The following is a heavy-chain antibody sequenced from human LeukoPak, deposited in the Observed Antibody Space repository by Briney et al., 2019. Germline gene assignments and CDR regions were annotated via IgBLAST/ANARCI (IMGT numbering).Heavy chain of an antibody. CDR3: VGGGTSVAGMDV. Sequence: SQTLSLTCVISGDSVSSNSVAWNWIRQSPSRGLEWLGRTYYRSEWFHDYAVSVKSRMIINPDTSKNQFSLQLNSVTPEDTAIYYCVGGGTSVAGMDVWGQGTTVTVSS. V-gene: IGHV6-1*01. CDR2: TYYRSEWFH. J-gene: IGHJ6*02. D-gene: IGHD1-1*01. CDR1: GDSVSSNSVA.